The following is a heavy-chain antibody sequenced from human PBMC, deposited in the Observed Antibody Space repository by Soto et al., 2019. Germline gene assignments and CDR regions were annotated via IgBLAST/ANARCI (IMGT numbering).Heavy chain of an antibody. CDR3: ARTPDSSGWYHVNFDY. CDR2: ISSSSSTI. D-gene: IGHD6-19*01. CDR1: GFTFSSYS. J-gene: IGHJ4*02. Sequence: GGSLRLSCAASGFTFSSYSMNWVRQAPGKGLEWVSYISSSSSTIYYADSVKGRFTISRDNAKNSLYLQMNSLRAEDTAVYYCARTPDSSGWYHVNFDYWGQGTLVTVSS. V-gene: IGHV3-48*01.